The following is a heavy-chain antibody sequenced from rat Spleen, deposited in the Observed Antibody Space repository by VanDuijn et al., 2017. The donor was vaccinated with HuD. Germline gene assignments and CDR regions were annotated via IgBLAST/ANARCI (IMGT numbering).Heavy chain of an antibody. V-gene: IGHV5-29*01. CDR3: ATSPYYWYFDF. CDR2: IIYDGSST. J-gene: IGHJ1*01. Sequence: EVQLVESGGGLVQPGRSLKLSCAASGFTFSDYGVAWVRQAPTKGLEWVATIIYDGSSTYYRDSVKGRFTISRDNAKSTLYLQMDSLRSEDTATYYCATSPYYWYFDFWGPGTMVTVSS. D-gene: IGHD1-12*01. CDR1: GFTFSDYG.